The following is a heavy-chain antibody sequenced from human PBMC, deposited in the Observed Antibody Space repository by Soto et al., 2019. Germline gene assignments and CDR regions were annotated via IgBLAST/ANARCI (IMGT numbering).Heavy chain of an antibody. CDR3: ARGEEGFFTNGVCPPSDFFYYYGMDV. J-gene: IGHJ6*02. D-gene: IGHD2-8*01. CDR1: GDTVSSYA. Sequence: PVEVLCKASGDTVSSYAISWVGQGPGQKHEWMGGIIPIFGTANYAQKFQGRVTITADESTSTAYMELSSLRSEDTAVYYCARGEEGFFTNGVCPPSDFFYYYGMDVWGPGTTVTVSS. V-gene: IGHV1-69*13. CDR2: IIPIFGTA.